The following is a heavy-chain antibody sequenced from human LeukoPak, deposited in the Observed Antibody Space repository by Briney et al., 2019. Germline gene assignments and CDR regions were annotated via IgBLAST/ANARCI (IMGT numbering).Heavy chain of an antibody. J-gene: IGHJ4*02. V-gene: IGHV3-30-3*01. Sequence: PGGSLRLSCAASGFTFGGYAMHWVRQAPGKGLEWVAVISSDGTNKYNADSAKGRFTISRDNSKNTLYLQMNSMRPDDTAMYYCARDSGSGSSPIGHWGQGTLVTVSS. D-gene: IGHD1-26*01. CDR2: ISSDGTNK. CDR1: GFTFGGYA. CDR3: ARDSGSGSSPIGH.